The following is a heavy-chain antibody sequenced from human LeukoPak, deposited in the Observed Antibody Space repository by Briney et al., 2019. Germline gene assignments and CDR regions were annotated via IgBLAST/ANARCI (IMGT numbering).Heavy chain of an antibody. V-gene: IGHV6-1*01. CDR1: GDSVSSNSAA. CDR2: TYYRSKRYN. D-gene: IGHD6-13*01. Sequence: SQTLSLTCAISGDSVSSNSAAWNWIRQSPSRGLEWLGRTYYRSKRYNDYAVSVKSRIIINPDTSRNQLSLQLNSVTPEDTAVYYCARSRGITTAGTNAVDIWGQGTTVTVSS. CDR3: ARSRGITTAGTNAVDI. J-gene: IGHJ3*02.